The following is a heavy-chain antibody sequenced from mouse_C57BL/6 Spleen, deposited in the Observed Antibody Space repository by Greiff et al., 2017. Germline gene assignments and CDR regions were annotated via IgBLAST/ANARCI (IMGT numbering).Heavy chain of an antibody. CDR1: GYTFTSYW. J-gene: IGHJ2*01. D-gene: IGHD2-4*01. CDR3: ARYDYDGGYFDY. Sequence: QVHVKQSGAELVKPGASVKLSCKASGYTFTSYWMHWVKQRPGRGLEWIGRIDPNSGGTKYNEKFKSKATLTVDKPSSTAYMQLSSLTSEDSAVYYCARYDYDGGYFDYWCQGTTLTVSS. CDR2: IDPNSGGT. V-gene: IGHV1-72*01.